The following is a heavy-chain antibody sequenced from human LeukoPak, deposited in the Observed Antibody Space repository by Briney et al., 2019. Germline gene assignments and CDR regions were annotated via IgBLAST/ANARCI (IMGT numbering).Heavy chain of an antibody. CDR3: ACRKFTNPWSDP. Sequence: GESLKISCKGSGDSFATNWIGWVRQLPGKGGEWRGVIYPGYSRTSYSPSFQGQVTISANKSISTAYLQWSSLKASDTAIYDCACRKFTNPWSDPWDQGTLVTVSS. V-gene: IGHV5-51*01. CDR1: GDSFATNW. D-gene: IGHD1-14*01. J-gene: IGHJ5*02. CDR2: IYPGYSRT.